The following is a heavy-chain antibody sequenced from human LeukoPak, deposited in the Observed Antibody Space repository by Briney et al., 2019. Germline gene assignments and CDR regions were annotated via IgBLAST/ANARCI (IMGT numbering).Heavy chain of an antibody. V-gene: IGHV4-30-2*01. CDR3: ARYGGSGTYYFDY. J-gene: IGHJ4*02. CDR1: GGSISNGGYA. Sequence: TSSETLSLTCAVSGGSISNGGYAWSWIRQPPGKGLEWIGYIYDSGSTHYNPSLKSRVTISVDRSENQFSLKLSSVTAADTAVYYCARYGGSGTYYFDYWGQGTLVTVSS. D-gene: IGHD3-10*01. CDR2: IYDSGST.